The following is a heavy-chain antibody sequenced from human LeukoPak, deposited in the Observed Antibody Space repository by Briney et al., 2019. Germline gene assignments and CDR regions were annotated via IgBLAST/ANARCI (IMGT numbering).Heavy chain of an antibody. J-gene: IGHJ4*02. V-gene: IGHV1-2*02. D-gene: IGHD3-16*02. CDR1: GYTFTDYY. CDR2: INPNSGDT. CDR3: ARAGLDVIPDI. Sequence: ASVAVSCKASGYTFTDYYMHWVRQAPGQGLEWMGWINPNSGDTNYAQKFQGRVTMTRDTSISTAYMELSRLRSDDTAVYYCARAGLDVIPDIWGQGTLVTVST.